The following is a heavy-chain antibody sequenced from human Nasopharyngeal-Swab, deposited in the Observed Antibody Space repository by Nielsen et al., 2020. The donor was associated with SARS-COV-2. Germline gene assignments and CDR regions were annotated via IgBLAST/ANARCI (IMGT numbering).Heavy chain of an antibody. CDR3: ARGLYYYYYYYMDV. V-gene: IGHV3-11*04. CDR1: GFNFSDYY. Sequence: GGSLKISCAASGFNFSDYYMSWIRQAPGKGLEWVSYISSSGSTIYYADSVKGRFTISRDNAKNSLYLQMNSLRAEDTAVYYCARGLYYYYYYYMDVWGKGTTVTVSS. D-gene: IGHD2-15*01. CDR2: ISSSGSTI. J-gene: IGHJ6*03.